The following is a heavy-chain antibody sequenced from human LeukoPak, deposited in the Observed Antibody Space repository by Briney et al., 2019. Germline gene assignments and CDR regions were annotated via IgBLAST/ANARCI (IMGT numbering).Heavy chain of an antibody. CDR3: AKDFIAVAGTHVGGMDV. J-gene: IGHJ6*02. D-gene: IGHD6-19*01. CDR2: ISWNSGSI. CDR1: GFTFDDYA. V-gene: IGHV3-9*01. Sequence: GGSLRLSCAASGFTFDDYAMHWVRQAPGKGLEWVSGISWNSGSIGYADSVKGRFTISRDNAKNSLHLQMNSLRAEDTALYYCAKDFIAVAGTHVGGMDVWGQGTTVTVSS.